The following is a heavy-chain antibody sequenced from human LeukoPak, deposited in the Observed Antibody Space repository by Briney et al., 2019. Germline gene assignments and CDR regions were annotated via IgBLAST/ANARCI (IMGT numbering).Heavy chain of an antibody. Sequence: PGGSLRLSCAASGFSFTNAWMSWVRQPPGKGLEWVGRIKSKTDGETRDYAAPVRGRFAISRDDSKNTLFLLMNSLKSDDTAVYFCITDPGDYEDFWGQGTLVTVSS. CDR1: GFSFTNAW. D-gene: IGHD4-17*01. CDR3: ITDPGDYEDF. CDR2: IKSKTDGETR. V-gene: IGHV3-15*01. J-gene: IGHJ4*02.